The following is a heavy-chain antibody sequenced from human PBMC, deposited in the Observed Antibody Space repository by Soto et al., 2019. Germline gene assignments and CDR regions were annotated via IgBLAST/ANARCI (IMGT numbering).Heavy chain of an antibody. Sequence: PGESLKISCKGSGYSFTSYWISWVRQMPGKGLEWMGRIDPSDSYTNYSPSFQGHVTISADKSISTAYLQWSSLKASDTAMYYCASSYRYLSAFDIWGQGTMVTVSS. CDR2: IDPSDSYT. J-gene: IGHJ3*02. V-gene: IGHV5-10-1*01. D-gene: IGHD2-2*02. CDR1: GYSFTSYW. CDR3: ASSYRYLSAFDI.